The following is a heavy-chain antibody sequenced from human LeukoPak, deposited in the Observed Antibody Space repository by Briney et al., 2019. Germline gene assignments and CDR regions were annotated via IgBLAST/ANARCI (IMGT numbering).Heavy chain of an antibody. J-gene: IGHJ4*02. CDR1: GYTFINYY. CDR3: ARPVDTASLVN. CDR2: INPSGGSA. V-gene: IGHV1-46*01. Sequence: GALVKVSCKASGYTFINYYMHWVRQAPGQGLEWMGIINPSGGSAYYAQKFQGRVTMTSDVSTSTFHMELSSLRSEDTAVYYCARPVDTASLVNWGQGTLVTVSS. D-gene: IGHD5-18*01.